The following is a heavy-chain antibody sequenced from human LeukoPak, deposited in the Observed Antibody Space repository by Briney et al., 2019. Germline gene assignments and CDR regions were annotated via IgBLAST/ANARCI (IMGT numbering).Heavy chain of an antibody. V-gene: IGHV4-38-2*02. J-gene: IGHJ1*01. CDR3: AKDDAWGRYKH. CDR2: IYHSGST. D-gene: IGHD3-16*01. Sequence: SETLSLTCTVSGYSISSGYYWGWIRQPPVKGLEWIGYIYHSGSTYYNPSLKSRVTISVDTSKNQFSLKLSSVTAADTAVYYCAKDDAWGRYKHWGQGTLVTVSS. CDR1: GYSISSGYY.